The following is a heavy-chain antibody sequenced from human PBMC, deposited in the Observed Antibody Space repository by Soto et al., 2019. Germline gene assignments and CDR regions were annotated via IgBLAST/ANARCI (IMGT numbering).Heavy chain of an antibody. V-gene: IGHV4-59*11. J-gene: IGHJ4*02. D-gene: IGHD6-19*01. CDR2: IFYSGST. Sequence: PSETLSLTCSVSGGSISGHYWTWIRQSPGKGLEWIGYIFYSGSTNYNPSLKSRVTISVDTSKNQFPLKMSSVTAADTAVYYCARVGSSGWSPDYWGRGTLVTVSS. CDR1: GGSISGHY. CDR3: ARVGSSGWSPDY.